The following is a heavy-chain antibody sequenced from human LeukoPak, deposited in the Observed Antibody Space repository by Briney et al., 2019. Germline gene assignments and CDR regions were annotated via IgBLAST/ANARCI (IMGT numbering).Heavy chain of an antibody. D-gene: IGHD6-13*01. J-gene: IGHJ4*02. CDR1: GGSISSGGYY. Sequence: SQTLSLTCTVSGGSISSGGYYWSWIRQPPGKGLEWIGYINYSGSTNYNPSLKSRVTISVDTSKNQFSLKLSSVTAADTAVYYCARLSSGSSSWYDIDYWGQGTLVTVSS. CDR2: INYSGST. V-gene: IGHV4-61*08. CDR3: ARLSSGSSSWYDIDY.